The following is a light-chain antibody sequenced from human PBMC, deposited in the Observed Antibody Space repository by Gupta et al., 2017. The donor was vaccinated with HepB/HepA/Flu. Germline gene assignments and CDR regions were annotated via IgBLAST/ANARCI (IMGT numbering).Light chain of an antibody. CDR3: VQCSNWSLT. J-gene: IGKJ4*01. V-gene: IGKV3-11*01. CDR2: DAP. Sequence: IVLTQTPATLSWPPAGRATLSCRASQSVSNCLAWYKQKPGQAPRLLIYDAPNRATGIPARFSGSGSRTDFTLTISSLEPEVFVVYFCVQCSNWSLTCGGGTKVEIK. CDR1: QSVSNC.